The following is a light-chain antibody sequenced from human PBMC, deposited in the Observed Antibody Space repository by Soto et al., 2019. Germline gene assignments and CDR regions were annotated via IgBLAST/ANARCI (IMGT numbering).Light chain of an antibody. Sequence: QSALTQPASVSGSPGQSITISCTGTSSDVGSYNLVSWYQQHPGKAPKLMIYEGSKRPSGVSNRFSGPKSGNTASLTISGLQAEDEADYYCCSYAGSIYVFGTGTKLTVL. CDR3: CSYAGSIYV. CDR1: SSDVGSYNL. CDR2: EGS. V-gene: IGLV2-23*01. J-gene: IGLJ1*01.